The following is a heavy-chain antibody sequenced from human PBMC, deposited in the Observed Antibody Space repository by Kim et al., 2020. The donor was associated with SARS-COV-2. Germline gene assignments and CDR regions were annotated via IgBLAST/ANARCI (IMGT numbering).Heavy chain of an antibody. V-gene: IGHV4-59*01. Sequence: LKSRVTVSVDTSKNQFSLKLSSVTAADTAVYYCARTSLSGYSSSWYAFDIWGQGTMVTVSS. D-gene: IGHD6-13*01. J-gene: IGHJ3*02. CDR3: ARTSLSGYSSSWYAFDI.